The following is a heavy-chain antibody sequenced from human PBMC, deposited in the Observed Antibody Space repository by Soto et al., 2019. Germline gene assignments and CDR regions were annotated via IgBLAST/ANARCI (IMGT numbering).Heavy chain of an antibody. D-gene: IGHD6-19*01. J-gene: IGHJ5*02. V-gene: IGHV3-33*01. Sequence: GGSLRLSCAASGVTFCSYGMHWVRQAPGKGLEWVAVIWYDGSNKYYADSVKGRFTISRDNSKNTLYLQMNSLRAEDTAVYYCARDKSSGWYRGFDPWGQGTLVTVSS. CDR2: IWYDGSNK. CDR3: ARDKSSGWYRGFDP. CDR1: GVTFCSYG.